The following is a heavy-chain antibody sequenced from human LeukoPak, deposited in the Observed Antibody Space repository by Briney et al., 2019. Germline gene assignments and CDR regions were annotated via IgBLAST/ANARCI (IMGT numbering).Heavy chain of an antibody. CDR1: GYTFSNYG. V-gene: IGHV1-18*01. CDR2: ISAYNGNT. J-gene: IGHJ5*02. CDR3: ARGGYCSSTTCLFGDNWFDL. Sequence: ASVKDSCKASGYTFSNYGINWVRQAPGQGLEWMGWISAYNGNTNYAQKLQGRVTMTTDTSTRTTYMELRSLRSDDTAVYYCARGGYCSSTTCLFGDNWFDLWGQGTLVTVSS. D-gene: IGHD2-2*01.